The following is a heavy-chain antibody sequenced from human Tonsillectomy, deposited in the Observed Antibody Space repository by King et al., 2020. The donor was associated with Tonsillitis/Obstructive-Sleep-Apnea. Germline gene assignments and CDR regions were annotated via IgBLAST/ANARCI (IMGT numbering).Heavy chain of an antibody. Sequence: VQLVESGGGLVQPGGSLRLSCAASGFTFSSYAMSWVRQAPGKGLEWVSAISGSGGSTHYADSVKGRFTISRDNSKNTLYLQMNSLRAEDTAVYYCAKGSITMVRGVIIKPSNYFDYWGQGTLVTVSP. CDR1: GFTFSSYA. CDR3: AKGSITMVRGVIIKPSNYFDY. D-gene: IGHD3-10*01. J-gene: IGHJ4*02. V-gene: IGHV3-23*04. CDR2: ISGSGGST.